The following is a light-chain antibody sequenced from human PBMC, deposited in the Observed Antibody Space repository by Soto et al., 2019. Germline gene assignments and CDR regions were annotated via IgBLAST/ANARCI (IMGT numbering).Light chain of an antibody. J-gene: IGKJ4*01. V-gene: IGKV3-15*01. CDR2: GAS. CDR1: QSVSSN. Sequence: EIVMTQSPATPSVSPGERTTLSCRASQSVSSNLAWYQQKPGQAPRLLIYGASTRATGIPARFSGSGSGTGFTLTISSLQSEDFAVYYCQQYNNWPLLTFGGGTKVDIK. CDR3: QQYNNWPLLT.